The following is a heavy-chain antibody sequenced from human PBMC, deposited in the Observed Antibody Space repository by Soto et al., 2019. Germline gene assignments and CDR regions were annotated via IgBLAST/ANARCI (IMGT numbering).Heavy chain of an antibody. CDR3: AKGYCSGGSCYVFDY. CDR1: GFTFSSYA. J-gene: IGHJ4*02. V-gene: IGHV3-23*01. CDR2: ISGSGGST. Sequence: EVQLLESEGGLVQPGGSLRLSCAASGFTFSSYAMSWVRQAPGKGLEWVSAISGSGGSTYYADSVKGRFTISRDNSKNTLYLQMNRLRAEDTAVYYCAKGYCSGGSCYVFDYWGQGTLVTVSS. D-gene: IGHD2-15*01.